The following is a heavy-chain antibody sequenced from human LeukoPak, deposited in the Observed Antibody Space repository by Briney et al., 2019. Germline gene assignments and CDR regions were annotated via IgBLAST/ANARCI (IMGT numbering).Heavy chain of an antibody. Sequence: PSETLSLTCAVYGGSFSGYYWSWIRQPPGKGLEWIGEINHSGSTNYNPSLKSRVTISVDTSKNQFSLKLSSVTAADTAVYYCARIWFGEYHIDYWGQGTLVTVSS. V-gene: IGHV4-34*01. J-gene: IGHJ4*02. CDR2: INHSGST. D-gene: IGHD3-10*01. CDR1: GGSFSGYY. CDR3: ARIWFGEYHIDY.